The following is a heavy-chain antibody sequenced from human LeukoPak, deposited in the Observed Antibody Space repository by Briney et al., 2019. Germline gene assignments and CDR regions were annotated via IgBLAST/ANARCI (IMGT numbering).Heavy chain of an antibody. J-gene: IGHJ6*03. V-gene: IGHV4-38-2*02. CDR2: IYHSGST. CDR3: ARGLVNYYYYYMDV. Sequence: SETLSLTCTVSGYSISSGYYWGWIRQPPGKGLEWIGSIYHSGSTNYNPSLKSRVTISVDKSKNQFSLKLSSVTAADTAVYYCARGLVNYYYYYMDVWGKGTTVTVSS. D-gene: IGHD3-9*01. CDR1: GYSISSGYY.